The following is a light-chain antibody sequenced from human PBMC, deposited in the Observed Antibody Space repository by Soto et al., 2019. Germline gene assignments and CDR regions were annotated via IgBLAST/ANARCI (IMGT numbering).Light chain of an antibody. V-gene: IGKV3-11*01. CDR3: QQRSNWPIT. J-gene: IGKJ5*01. Sequence: EIVLTQSPGTLSLSPGERATLSCRASQSIGTCLAWYQQKPGQAPRLLIYDASNRATGIPARFSGSGSGTDFTLTISSLEPEDFALYYCQQRSNWPITFGQGTRLEIK. CDR1: QSIGTC. CDR2: DAS.